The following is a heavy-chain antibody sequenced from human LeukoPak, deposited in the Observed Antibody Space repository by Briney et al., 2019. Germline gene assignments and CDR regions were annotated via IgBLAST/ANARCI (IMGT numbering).Heavy chain of an antibody. CDR1: GYTFTSYY. Sequence: ASVKVSCKASGYTFTSYYMHWVRQAPGQGLEWMGIINPSGGSTSYAQKFQGRVTMTRDTSTSTVYMELSSLRSEDTAVYYCAKFSQSGSYFPPFDYWGQGTLVTVSS. V-gene: IGHV1-46*01. D-gene: IGHD1-26*01. CDR2: INPSGGST. J-gene: IGHJ4*02. CDR3: AKFSQSGSYFPPFDY.